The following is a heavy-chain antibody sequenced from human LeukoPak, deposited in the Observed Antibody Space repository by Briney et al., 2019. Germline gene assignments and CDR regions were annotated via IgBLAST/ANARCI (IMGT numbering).Heavy chain of an antibody. Sequence: SETLSLTCTVSGDSISSSSYYWGWIRQPPGKGLEWIGSIYYSGSTYYNPSLKSRVTISVDTSKNQFSLKLSSVTAADTAVYYCARTRYSSGWYADYWGQGTLVTVSS. V-gene: IGHV4-39*01. D-gene: IGHD6-19*01. CDR3: ARTRYSSGWYADY. CDR2: IYYSGST. CDR1: GDSISSSSYY. J-gene: IGHJ4*02.